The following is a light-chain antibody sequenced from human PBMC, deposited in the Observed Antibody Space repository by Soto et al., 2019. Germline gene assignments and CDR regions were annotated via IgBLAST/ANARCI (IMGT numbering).Light chain of an antibody. CDR1: PSVTNF. V-gene: IGKV3-11*01. CDR3: QQRNNWPPIT. J-gene: IGKJ5*01. Sequence: EIVLTQSPATLSLSPGERATLPCRASPSVTNFLAWYQQKPGQAPRLLIYDASNRATGVPARFSGSGSGTDFTLTISSLEPEDFALYYCQQRNNWPPITFGQGTRLEIK. CDR2: DAS.